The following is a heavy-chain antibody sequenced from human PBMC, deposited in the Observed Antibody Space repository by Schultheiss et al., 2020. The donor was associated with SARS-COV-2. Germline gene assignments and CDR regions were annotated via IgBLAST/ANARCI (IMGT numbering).Heavy chain of an antibody. D-gene: IGHD3-22*01. V-gene: IGHV3-30*18. Sequence: GGSLRLSCAASGFTFSSYGMHWVRQAPGKGLEWVAVISYDGSNKYYADSVKGRFTISRDNSKNTLYLQMNSLRAEDTAVYYCAKTYYYDSSGYSPLGYWGQGTLVTVSS. CDR3: AKTYYYDSSGYSPLGY. CDR2: ISYDGSNK. CDR1: GFTFSSYG. J-gene: IGHJ4*02.